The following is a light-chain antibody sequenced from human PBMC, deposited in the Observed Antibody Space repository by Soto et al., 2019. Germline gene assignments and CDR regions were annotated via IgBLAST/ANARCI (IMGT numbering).Light chain of an antibody. J-gene: IGKJ2*03. V-gene: IGKV1-5*01. CDR1: QSLSSR. Sequence: DIHMTQSPSTLSASVGDRVTITCRASQSLSSRLAWYQQKPGKAPELLIYDASSLKSGVPSRFSGSESGTEFTLTISSLQPDDFATYYCQQYTTYSYSFGQGTKVDIK. CDR3: QQYTTYSYS. CDR2: DAS.